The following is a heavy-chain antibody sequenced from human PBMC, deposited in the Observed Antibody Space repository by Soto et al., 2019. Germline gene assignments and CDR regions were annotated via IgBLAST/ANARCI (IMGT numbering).Heavy chain of an antibody. CDR2: IIPIFGTA. Sequence: QVQLVQSGAEVKKPGSSVKVSCKASGGTFSSYAISWVRQAPGQGLEWMGGIIPIFGTANYAQKFQGRVTITADESTSTAYMELSSLRSEDTVVYYCAREEGFGEYPGYCGMDVWGQGTTVTVSS. D-gene: IGHD3-10*01. V-gene: IGHV1-69*01. CDR1: GGTFSSYA. CDR3: AREEGFGEYPGYCGMDV. J-gene: IGHJ6*02.